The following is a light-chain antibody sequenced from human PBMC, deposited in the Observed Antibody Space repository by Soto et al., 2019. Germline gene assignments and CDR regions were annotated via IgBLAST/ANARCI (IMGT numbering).Light chain of an antibody. J-gene: IGKJ4*01. Sequence: DSVRTQSPDSLAVSMEERATMNCKCRRMGLYKSNNKNHLAWYQQKPGQPPQLIIYWASTRESGVPERFSGSGSGTDFTLTISSLEAEDVAFYWCQQYFDVPFTFGGGTKV. CDR2: WAS. CDR1: RMGLYKSNNKNH. V-gene: IGKV4-1*01. CDR3: QQYFDVPFT.